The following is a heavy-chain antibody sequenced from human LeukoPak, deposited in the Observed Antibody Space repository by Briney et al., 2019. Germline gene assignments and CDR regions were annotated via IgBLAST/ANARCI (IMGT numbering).Heavy chain of an antibody. D-gene: IGHD2-2*01. J-gene: IGHJ1*01. CDR3: AKDKLGYCSSTSCLEYFQH. CDR2: ISGSGGST. V-gene: IGHV3-23*01. CDR1: GFTFDDYA. Sequence: GGSLRLSCAASGFTFDDYAMHWVRQAPGKGLEWVSAISGSGGSTYYADSVKGRFTISRDNSKNTLYLQMNSLRAEDTAVYYCAKDKLGYCSSTSCLEYFQHWGQGTLVTVSS.